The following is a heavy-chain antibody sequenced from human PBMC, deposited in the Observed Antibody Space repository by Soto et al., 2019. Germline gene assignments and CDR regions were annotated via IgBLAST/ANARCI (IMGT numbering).Heavy chain of an antibody. D-gene: IGHD2-2*01. CDR2: IIPIFGTA. V-gene: IGHV1-69*12. CDR1: GGTFSSYA. Sequence: QVQLVQSGAEVKKPGSSVKVSCKASGGTFSSYAISWVRQAPGQGLEWMGGIIPIFGTANYAQGFQGRVRITADASASTAYMELSSLRPEDTAVYYCARSDCISTSCYAGYYYYGMDVWGQGTTVTVSS. J-gene: IGHJ6*02. CDR3: ARSDCISTSCYAGYYYYGMDV.